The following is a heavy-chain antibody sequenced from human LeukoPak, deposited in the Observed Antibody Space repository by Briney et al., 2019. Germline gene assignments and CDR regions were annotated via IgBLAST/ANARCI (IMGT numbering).Heavy chain of an antibody. CDR2: INPNSGGT. J-gene: IGHJ4*02. D-gene: IGHD6-6*01. V-gene: IGHV1-2*02. CDR1: GYTFPGYY. Sequence: GASVKVSCKASGYTFPGYYMHWVRQAPEQGLEWMGWINPNSGGTNYAQKFQGRVTMTRDTSISTAYMELSRLRSDDTAEYYCAREHSSSSGKVFDYWGQGTLVTVSS. CDR3: AREHSSSSGKVFDY.